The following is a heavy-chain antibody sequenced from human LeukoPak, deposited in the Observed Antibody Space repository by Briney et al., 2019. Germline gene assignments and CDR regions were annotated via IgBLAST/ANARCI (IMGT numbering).Heavy chain of an antibody. J-gene: IGHJ4*02. Sequence: SETLSLTCTVSGGSISSYYWSWIRQPAGKGLGWIGRIYTSGSTNYNPSLKSRVTMSVDTSKNQFSLKLSSVTAADTAVYYCARSRRSYYDSSGYYDDWGQGTLVTVSS. CDR3: ARSRRSYYDSSGYYDD. D-gene: IGHD3-22*01. CDR1: GGSISSYY. CDR2: IYTSGST. V-gene: IGHV4-4*07.